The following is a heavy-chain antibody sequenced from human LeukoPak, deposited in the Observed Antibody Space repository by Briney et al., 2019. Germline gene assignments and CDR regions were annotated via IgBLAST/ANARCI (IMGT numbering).Heavy chain of an antibody. CDR2: ISGSGGNT. CDR1: GGSISSGGYS. CDR3: AKGRNEDGDAALNY. J-gene: IGHJ4*02. D-gene: IGHD4-17*01. V-gene: IGHV3-23*01. Sequence: LSLTCAVSGGSISSGGYSWSWVRQAPGKGLEWVSSISGSGGNTFYADSVKGRFTISRDNSKNTLYLQMNSLRAEDTAAYHCAKGRNEDGDAALNYWGQGTLVTVSS.